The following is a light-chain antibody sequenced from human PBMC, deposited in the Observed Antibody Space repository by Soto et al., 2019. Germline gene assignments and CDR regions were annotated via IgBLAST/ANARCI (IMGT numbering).Light chain of an antibody. CDR3: QQSYTTPGT. V-gene: IGKV1-39*01. Sequence: DIQMTQSPSSLPASVGDSVTITCRASQAINKYLNWYRHKAGQAPKLLIYGASSLHKGVPARFRGSGAGTFFTLTISSLQPEDFATYYFQQSYTTPGTFGRGTTVEIK. J-gene: IGKJ1*01. CDR2: GAS. CDR1: QAINKY.